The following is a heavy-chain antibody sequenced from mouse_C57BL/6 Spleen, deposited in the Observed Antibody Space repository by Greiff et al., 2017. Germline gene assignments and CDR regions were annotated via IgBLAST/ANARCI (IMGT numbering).Heavy chain of an antibody. Sequence: VQLQQSGPVLVKPGASVKMSCKASGYTFTDYYMNWVKQSPGKSLEWIGVINPYNGGTSYNQKFKGKATLTVDKSSSTAYMELNSLTSEDSAVYYCARRGTTVVATNAMDYWGQGTSVTVSS. J-gene: IGHJ4*01. CDR1: GYTFTDYY. CDR3: ARRGTTVVATNAMDY. V-gene: IGHV1-19*01. CDR2: INPYNGGT. D-gene: IGHD1-1*01.